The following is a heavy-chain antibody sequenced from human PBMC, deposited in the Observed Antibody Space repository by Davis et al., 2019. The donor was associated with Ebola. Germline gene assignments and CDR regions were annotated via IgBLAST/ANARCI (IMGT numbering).Heavy chain of an antibody. V-gene: IGHV4-59*01. J-gene: IGHJ6*02. CDR3: ARDDRYSTSWYGMDV. CDR1: GGSFSGYY. Sequence: MPSETLSLTCAVYGGSFSGYYWSWIRQPPGKGLEWIGYIYYSGVTNYNPSLTSRVTISLDTSKNQFSLKLTSVTAADTAVYYCARDDRYSTSWYGMDVWGQGTTVTVSS. D-gene: IGHD6-13*01. CDR2: IYYSGVT.